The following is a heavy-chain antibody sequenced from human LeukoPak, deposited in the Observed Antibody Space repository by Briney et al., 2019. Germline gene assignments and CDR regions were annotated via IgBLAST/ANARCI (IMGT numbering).Heavy chain of an antibody. CDR1: GDSTNTYF. J-gene: IGHJ4*02. CDR3: ARENPSGYYNRPIDY. V-gene: IGHV4-59*01. Sequence: SETLSLTCTISGDSTNTYFWSWIRQPPGKGLEWIGDIYYSGSIKYNPSLKSRVTMSVDTSKNQFSLKLSSVTAADTAIYYCARENPSGYYNRPIDYWGQGTLVTVSS. D-gene: IGHD3-22*01. CDR2: IYYSGSI.